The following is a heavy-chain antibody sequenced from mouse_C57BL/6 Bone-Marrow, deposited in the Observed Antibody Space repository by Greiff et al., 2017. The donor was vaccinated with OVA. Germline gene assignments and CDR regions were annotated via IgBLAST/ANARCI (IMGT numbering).Heavy chain of an antibody. CDR1: GYAFSSSW. Sequence: VKLQESGPELVKPGASVKISCKASGYAFSSSWMNWVKQRPGKGLEWIGRIYPGDGDTNYNGKFKGKATLTADKSSSTAYMQLSSLTSEDSAVYFCARWDYYFDYWGQGTTLTVSS. CDR3: ARWDYYFDY. J-gene: IGHJ2*01. V-gene: IGHV1-82*01. CDR2: IYPGDGDT. D-gene: IGHD4-1*01.